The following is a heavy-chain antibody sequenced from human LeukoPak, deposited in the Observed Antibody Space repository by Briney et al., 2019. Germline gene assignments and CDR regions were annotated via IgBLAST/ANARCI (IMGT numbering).Heavy chain of an antibody. CDR1: GGSFSIYY. Sequence: SETVSLTCSVYGGSFSIYYWSWIRQPPGKGLEWIGEINHSGSTNYNPSLKSRATISVDKSKNPLSLKVTSVTAADTAVYYCAREKAVAGNFDYWGQGNLVTVSS. V-gene: IGHV4-34*01. D-gene: IGHD6-19*01. CDR2: INHSGST. CDR3: AREKAVAGNFDY. J-gene: IGHJ4*02.